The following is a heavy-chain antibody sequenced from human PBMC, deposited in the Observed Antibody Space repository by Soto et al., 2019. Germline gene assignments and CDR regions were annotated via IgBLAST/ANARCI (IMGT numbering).Heavy chain of an antibody. V-gene: IGHV4-59*01. CDR3: ARVYRSGWLFPDY. D-gene: IGHD6-19*01. CDR1: GGSISSYY. J-gene: IGHJ4*02. Sequence: PSETLSLTCTVSGGSISSYYWSWIRQPPGKGLEWIGYIYYSGTTNYNPSLKSRVTISVDTSKNQLSLKLSSVTAADTAVYYCARVYRSGWLFPDYWGQGTLVTVSS. CDR2: IYYSGTT.